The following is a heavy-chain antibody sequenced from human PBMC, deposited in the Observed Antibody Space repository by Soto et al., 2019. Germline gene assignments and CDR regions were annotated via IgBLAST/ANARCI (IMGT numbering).Heavy chain of an antibody. CDR3: AHSGHPDHIAAAIYYYYGMDV. V-gene: IGHV2-5*02. J-gene: IGHJ6*02. Sequence: SGPTLVNPTQTLTLTCTFSGFSLSTSGVGVGWIRQPPGKALEWLALIYWDDDKRYNPSLKSRLTITKDTSKNQVVLTMTNMDPVDTATYYCAHSGHPDHIAAAIYYYYGMDVWGQGTTVTVSS. D-gene: IGHD6-13*01. CDR2: IYWDDDK. CDR1: GFSLSTSGVG.